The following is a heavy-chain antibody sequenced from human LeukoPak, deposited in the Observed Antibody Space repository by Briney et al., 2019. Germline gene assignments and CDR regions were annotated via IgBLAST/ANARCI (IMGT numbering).Heavy chain of an antibody. J-gene: IGHJ6*03. V-gene: IGHV3-21*01. Sequence: GGSLRLSCAASGFTFSSYSMNWVRQAPGKGLEWVSSISSSSSYIYYADSVKGRFTISRDNAKNSLYLQMNSLRAEDTSVYYCARVPARYYYMDVWGKGTTVTVSS. CDR2: ISSSSSYI. CDR3: ARVPARYYYMDV. D-gene: IGHD6-25*01. CDR1: GFTFSSYS.